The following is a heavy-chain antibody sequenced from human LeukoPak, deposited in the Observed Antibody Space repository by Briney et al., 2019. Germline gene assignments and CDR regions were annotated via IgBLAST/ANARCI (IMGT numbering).Heavy chain of an antibody. V-gene: IGHV3-23*01. CDR3: ARKSVAAIPPLY. CDR1: GFTFSSYA. D-gene: IGHD2-21*02. Sequence: PGGSLRLXCAASGFTFSSYAMSWVRQAPGKGLEWVSGITGSGASTYYADSVRGRFTISRDNSKNTLYLQMNSLRAEDTATYYCARKSVAAIPPLYWGEGTLVTVSS. J-gene: IGHJ4*02. CDR2: ITGSGAST.